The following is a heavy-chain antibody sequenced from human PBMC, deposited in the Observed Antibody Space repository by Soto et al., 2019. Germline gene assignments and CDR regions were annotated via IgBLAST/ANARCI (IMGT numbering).Heavy chain of an antibody. J-gene: IGHJ4*02. CDR3: ARAPTVVGLDFDY. Sequence: LRLSCTASGFTFSSYAMHWVRQAPGKGLEWVAVISYDGSNKYYADSVKGRFTISRDNSKNTLYLQMNSLRAEDTAVYYCARAPTVVGLDFDYWGQGTLVTVS. D-gene: IGHD2-15*01. V-gene: IGHV3-30-3*01. CDR1: GFTFSSYA. CDR2: ISYDGSNK.